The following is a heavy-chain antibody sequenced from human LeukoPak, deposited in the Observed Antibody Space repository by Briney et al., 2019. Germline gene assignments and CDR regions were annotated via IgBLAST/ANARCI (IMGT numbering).Heavy chain of an antibody. V-gene: IGHV3-74*01. J-gene: IGHJ4*02. CDR3: ARDRDDYSNYACDY. Sequence: PVGSLRLSCAASGFTFSSYWMHWVRQAPGKGLVWVSRINSDGSSTNYADSVKGRFTISRDNAKNTVYLQMNSLRDEDTAVYYCARDRDDYSNYACDYRGQGTLVTVSS. CDR1: GFTFSSYW. CDR2: INSDGSST. D-gene: IGHD4-11*01.